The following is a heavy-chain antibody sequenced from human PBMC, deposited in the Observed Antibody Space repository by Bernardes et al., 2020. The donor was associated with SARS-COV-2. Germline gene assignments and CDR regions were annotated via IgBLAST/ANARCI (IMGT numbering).Heavy chain of an antibody. V-gene: IGHV1-2*02. CDR1: GYTFSGQF. CDR3: VTGGDYNY. J-gene: IGHJ4*02. CDR2: ITPNSGDT. Sequence: ASVKVSCKASGYTFSGQFMNWVRQAPGQGLEWMGWITPNSGDTTYAQKFQGRVTMTSDPSISTAYMELSSLKSDDTAVYYCVTGGDYNYWGQGTLVTVSS. D-gene: IGHD2-21*02.